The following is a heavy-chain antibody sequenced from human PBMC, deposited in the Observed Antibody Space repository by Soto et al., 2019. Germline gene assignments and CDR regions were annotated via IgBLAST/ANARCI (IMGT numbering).Heavy chain of an antibody. Sequence: EVQLVESGGGLVQPGGSLRLSCAASEFTFSSYWMNWVRQAPGKGLEWVANIKEDGSEKYYVDSVKGRFTISSDNAKNSLYRQMKSLRGEDTAVYYCARDLGAPGRGSAVGYFYHYGMDVWGQGTTVTVSS. V-gene: IGHV3-7*05. J-gene: IGHJ6*02. CDR1: EFTFSSYW. CDR3: ARDLGAPGRGSAVGYFYHYGMDV. D-gene: IGHD2-2*01. CDR2: IKEDGSEK.